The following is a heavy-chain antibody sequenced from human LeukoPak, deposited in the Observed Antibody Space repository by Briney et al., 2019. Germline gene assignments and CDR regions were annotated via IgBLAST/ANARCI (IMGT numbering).Heavy chain of an antibody. Sequence: GGSLRLSCAASGFTFSSYSMNWVRQAPGKGLVWVSRINSDGSSTNYADSVKGRFTISRDNAKNMVYLQMNSLRAEDTAVYYCARVLTGSNRQLDYWGQGTLVTVSS. CDR1: GFTFSSYS. D-gene: IGHD3-9*01. CDR3: ARVLTGSNRQLDY. CDR2: INSDGSST. V-gene: IGHV3-74*01. J-gene: IGHJ4*02.